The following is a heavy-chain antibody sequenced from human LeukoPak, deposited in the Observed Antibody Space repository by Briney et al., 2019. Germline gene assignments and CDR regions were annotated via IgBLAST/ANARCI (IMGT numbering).Heavy chain of an antibody. D-gene: IGHD3-10*01. Sequence: GGSLRLSCAASGFSFSSYSMNWVRQAPGKGLEWVSYITSSSSHQYYADSVKGRFTISRDNVKSSVYLQMNSLRPEDTAVYYCAALWFEPGDPWGQGTLVTVSS. CDR1: GFSFSSYS. CDR3: AALWFEPGDP. J-gene: IGHJ5*02. CDR2: ITSSSSHQ. V-gene: IGHV3-21*06.